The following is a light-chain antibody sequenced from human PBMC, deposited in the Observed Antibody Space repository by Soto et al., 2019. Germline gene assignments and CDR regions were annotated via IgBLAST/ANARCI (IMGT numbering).Light chain of an antibody. CDR3: QQYNTWHPKMA. J-gene: IGKJ1*01. V-gene: IGKV3-15*01. CDR1: QSVSSD. CDR2: GAS. Sequence: EIVLTHAAATLSMIPGETATLSCRASQSVSSDLAWYQQRPGQAPRLLIYGASTRATGIPARFRGSGSGTEFRLTISSLQSEDFATYYCQQYNTWHPKMALGRGTKVDIK.